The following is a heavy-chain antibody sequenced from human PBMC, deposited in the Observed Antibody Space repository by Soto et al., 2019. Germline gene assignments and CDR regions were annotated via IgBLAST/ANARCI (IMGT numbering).Heavy chain of an antibody. CDR2: ISGSGGST. Sequence: XGSLSLSSAASGFTFSSYAISCVLQAPGKGLEWVSAISGSGGSTYYADSVKGRFTTSRDNSKNTLYLQMNSLRAEDTAVYYCARDMHAGFTHYFDPWGQGTLVTVTS. CDR3: ARDMHAGFTHYFDP. J-gene: IGHJ5*02. D-gene: IGHD1-26*01. CDR1: GFTFSSYA. V-gene: IGHV3-23*01.